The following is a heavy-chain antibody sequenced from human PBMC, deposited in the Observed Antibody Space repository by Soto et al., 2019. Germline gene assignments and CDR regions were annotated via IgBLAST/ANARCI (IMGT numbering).Heavy chain of an antibody. CDR3: AKEIFDSSGFYPSLDALDI. J-gene: IGHJ3*02. D-gene: IGHD3-22*01. V-gene: IGHV3-30*18. Sequence: QVQLAESGGGVVQPGRSLTITCAASGFTLGTYGMHWVRQAPGNGLEWVAVISNDGGDKYYSDSVMGRFTISRDNSKNTLFLQMNSLRAEDTAVYFCAKEIFDSSGFYPSLDALDIWGQGTVVTVSS. CDR1: GFTLGTYG. CDR2: ISNDGGDK.